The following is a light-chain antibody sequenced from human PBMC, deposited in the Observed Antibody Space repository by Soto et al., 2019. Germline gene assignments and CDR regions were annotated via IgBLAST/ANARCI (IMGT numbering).Light chain of an antibody. J-gene: IGLJ2*01. Sequence: SYELTQPPSVSVAPGQTARITCGGNNIEGKSVHWYQQRPGQAPVLVIFYDSDRPSGIPERFSASNSGNTATLTISRVEDGDEADYYCQVWDNSGDHVVFGGGTKLTVL. CDR2: YDS. CDR3: QVWDNSGDHVV. V-gene: IGLV3-21*04. CDR1: NIEGKS.